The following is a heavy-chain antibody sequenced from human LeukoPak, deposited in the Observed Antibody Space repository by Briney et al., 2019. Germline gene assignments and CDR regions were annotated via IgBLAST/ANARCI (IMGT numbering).Heavy chain of an antibody. V-gene: IGHV1-69*13. CDR2: IIPIFGTA. D-gene: IGHD3-16*02. J-gene: IGHJ6*02. CDR3: ARSMLRELSFYNPRYYYYGMDV. Sequence: SVKVSCKASGGTFSSYAISWVRQAPGQGLEWMGGIIPIFGTANYAQKFQGRDTITADEFTSTAYMELSSLRSEDTAVYYCARSMLRELSFYNPRYYYYGMDVWGQGTTVTVSS. CDR1: GGTFSSYA.